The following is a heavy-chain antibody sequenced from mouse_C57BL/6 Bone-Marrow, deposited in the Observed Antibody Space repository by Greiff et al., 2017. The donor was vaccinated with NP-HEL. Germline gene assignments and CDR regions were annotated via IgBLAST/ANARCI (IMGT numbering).Heavy chain of an antibody. D-gene: IGHD1-1*01. J-gene: IGHJ2*01. V-gene: IGHV1-50*01. Sequence: VQLQESGAELVKPGASVKLSCKASGYTFTSYWMQWVKQRPGQGLEWIGEIDPSDSYTNYNQKFKGKATLTVDTSSSTAYMQLSSLTSEDSAVYYCARRDYYGSSSHFDYWGQGTTLTVSS. CDR1: GYTFTSYW. CDR3: ARRDYYGSSSHFDY. CDR2: IDPSDSYT.